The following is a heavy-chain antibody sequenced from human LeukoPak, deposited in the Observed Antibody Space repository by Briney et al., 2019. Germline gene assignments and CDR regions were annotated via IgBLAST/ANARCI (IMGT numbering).Heavy chain of an antibody. Sequence: SVKVSCKASGGTFSSYAISWVRQAPGQGLEWMGGIIPIFGTANYAQKFQGRVTITADESTSTAYMELSSLRSEDTAVYYCARGRRGNYGSATDRFDYWVQGTLVTVSS. V-gene: IGHV1-69*13. J-gene: IGHJ4*02. D-gene: IGHD3-10*01. CDR2: IIPIFGTA. CDR1: GGTFSSYA. CDR3: ARGRRGNYGSATDRFDY.